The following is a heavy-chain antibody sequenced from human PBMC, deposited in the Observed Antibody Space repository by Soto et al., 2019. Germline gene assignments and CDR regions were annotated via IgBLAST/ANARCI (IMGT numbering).Heavy chain of an antibody. V-gene: IGHV4-30-2*01. CDR2: IYHSGST. CDR1: GGSISSGGYS. D-gene: IGHD1-7*01. CDR3: ARGSSITGTTDWFDP. J-gene: IGHJ5*02. Sequence: SETLSLTCAVSGGSISSGGYSWSWIRQPPGKGLEWIGYIYHSGSTYYNPSLKSRVTISVDRSKNQFSLKLSSVTAADTAVYYCARGSSITGTTDWFDPWGQGTLVTVS.